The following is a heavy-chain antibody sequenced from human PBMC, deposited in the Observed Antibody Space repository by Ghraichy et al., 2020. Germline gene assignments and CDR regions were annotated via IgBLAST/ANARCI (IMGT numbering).Heavy chain of an antibody. D-gene: IGHD4-23*01. Sequence: SETLSLTCTVSGGSISSYYWSWIRQPPGKGLEWIGYIYYSGSTNYNPSLKSRVTISVDTSKNQFSLKLSSVTAADTAVYYCARTSDIRWVGIGVFDPWGQGTLVTVSS. V-gene: IGHV4-59*08. CDR3: ARTSDIRWVGIGVFDP. CDR1: GGSISSYY. J-gene: IGHJ5*02. CDR2: IYYSGST.